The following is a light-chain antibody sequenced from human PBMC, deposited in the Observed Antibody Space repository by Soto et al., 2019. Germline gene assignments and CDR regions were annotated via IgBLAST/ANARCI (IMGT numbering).Light chain of an antibody. V-gene: IGKV2-28*01. CDR3: VQPVVPRHFT. CDR2: LGA. CDR1: QGLLYRNGQNY. J-gene: IGKJ5*01. Sequence: EIVMTQSPVSLPVTPGEPASISCISSQGLLYRNGQNYLYWYLQKPGQSPQLLIYLGATRASGVPDRFSGRGSGTDFTLKIRSVDAEDVGLYYWVQPVVPRHFTFDHGTPLEI.